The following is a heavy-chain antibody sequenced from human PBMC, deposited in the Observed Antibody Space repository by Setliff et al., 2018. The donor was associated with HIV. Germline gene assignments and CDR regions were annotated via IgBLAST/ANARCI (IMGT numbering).Heavy chain of an antibody. Sequence: PSETLSLTCTVSGGSISSSSHYWGWIRQPPGKGLEWIGRIYFSGSTYYNPSLKSRVTISVDTSKNQFSRKLSSVTAADTAVYYCARPRYSYGTPPAFDIWGRGTVVTVSS. CDR1: GGSISSSSHY. CDR2: IYFSGST. D-gene: IGHD5-18*01. CDR3: ARPRYSYGTPPAFDI. J-gene: IGHJ3*02. V-gene: IGHV4-39*01.